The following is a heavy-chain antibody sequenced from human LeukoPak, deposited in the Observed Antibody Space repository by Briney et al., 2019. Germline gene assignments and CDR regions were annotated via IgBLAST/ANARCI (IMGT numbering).Heavy chain of an antibody. CDR2: ISGSGGST. Sequence: PGGSLRLSCAASGFTFSSYAMSWVRQAPGKGLEWVSAISGSGGSTYYADSVKGRFTISRDNSKNTLYLQMNSLRAEDTAVYYCAKKSWFGYYYYYGMDVWGQGTTVTVSS. D-gene: IGHD3-10*01. CDR3: AKKSWFGYYYYYGMDV. V-gene: IGHV3-23*01. CDR1: GFTFSSYA. J-gene: IGHJ6*02.